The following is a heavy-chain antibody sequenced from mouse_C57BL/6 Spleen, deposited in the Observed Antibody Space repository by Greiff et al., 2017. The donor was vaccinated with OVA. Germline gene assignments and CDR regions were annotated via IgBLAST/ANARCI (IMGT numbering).Heavy chain of an antibody. V-gene: IGHV1-5*01. Sequence: VQLQQSGTVLARPGASVKMSCKTSGYTFTSYWMHWVKQRPGQGLEWIGAIYPGNSDTSYNQKFKGKAKLTAVTSASTAYMELSSLTNEDSAVYYCTRTPYYGSSYDAMDYWGQGTSVTVSS. CDR2: IYPGNSDT. CDR1: GYTFTSYW. J-gene: IGHJ4*01. D-gene: IGHD1-1*01. CDR3: TRTPYYGSSYDAMDY.